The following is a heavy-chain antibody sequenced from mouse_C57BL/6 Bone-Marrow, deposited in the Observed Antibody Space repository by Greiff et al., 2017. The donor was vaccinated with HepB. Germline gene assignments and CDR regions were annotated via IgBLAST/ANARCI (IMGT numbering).Heavy chain of an antibody. CDR2: IHPNSGST. V-gene: IGHV1-64*01. CDR1: GYTFTSYW. CDR3: AREGGLLYYYAMDY. Sequence: VQLQQPGAELVKPGASVKLSCKASGYTFTSYWMHWVKQRPGQGLEWIGMIHPNSGSTNYNEKFKSKATLTVDKSSSTAYMQLSSLTSEDSAVYYCAREGGLLYYYAMDYWDQGTAVTVSS. J-gene: IGHJ4*01. D-gene: IGHD2-13*01.